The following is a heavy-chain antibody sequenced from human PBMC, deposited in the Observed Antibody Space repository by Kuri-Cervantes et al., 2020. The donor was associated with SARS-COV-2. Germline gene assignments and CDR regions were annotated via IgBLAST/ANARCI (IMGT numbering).Heavy chain of an antibody. CDR3: ARAKGETYYYYYMDV. V-gene: IGHV4-4*07. CDR1: GGSISSYY. D-gene: IGHD3-16*01. J-gene: IGHJ6*03. CDR2: IYTSGST. Sequence: ESLKISCTVSGGSISSYYWSWIRQPAGKGLEWIGRIYTSGSTNYNPSLKSRVTMSVDTSKNQFSLKLSSVTAADTAVYYCARAKGETYYYYYMDVWGKGTTVTVSS.